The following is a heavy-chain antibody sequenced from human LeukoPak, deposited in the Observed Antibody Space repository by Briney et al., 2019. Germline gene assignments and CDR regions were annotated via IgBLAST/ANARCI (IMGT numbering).Heavy chain of an antibody. J-gene: IGHJ5*02. Sequence: SETLSLTCAVYGGSFSGYYWSWIRQPPGKGLEWIGEINHSGSTNYNPSLKSRVTISVDTSKNQFSLKLSSVTAADTAVYYCASFTFGGVIVTNWFDPWGQGTLVTASS. CDR1: GGSFSGYY. CDR3: ASFTFGGVIVTNWFDP. V-gene: IGHV4-34*01. D-gene: IGHD3-16*02. CDR2: INHSGST.